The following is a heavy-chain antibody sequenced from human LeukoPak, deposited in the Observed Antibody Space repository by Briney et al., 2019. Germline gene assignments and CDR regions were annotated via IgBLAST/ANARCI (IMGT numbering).Heavy chain of an antibody. J-gene: IGHJ1*01. CDR1: GGSISSSSYY. CDR2: IYYSGST. D-gene: IGHD3-3*01. Sequence: KSSETLSPTCTVSGGSISSSSYYWSWIRQPPGKGLEWIGYIYYSGSTNYNPSLKSRVTISVDTSKNQFSLKLSSVTAADTAVYYCASIFGVVKGYFQHWGQGTLVTVSS. CDR3: ASIFGVVKGYFQH. V-gene: IGHV4-61*01.